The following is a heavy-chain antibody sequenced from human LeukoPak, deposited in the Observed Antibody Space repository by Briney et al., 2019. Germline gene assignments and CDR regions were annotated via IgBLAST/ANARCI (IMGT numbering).Heavy chain of an antibody. CDR3: ARDRGYSYGPFDY. CDR1: GFTFSTYS. J-gene: IGHJ4*02. D-gene: IGHD5-18*01. V-gene: IGHV3-21*01. Sequence: GGSLRLSCAASGFTFSTYSMNWVRQAPGKGLEWVSSISSSSSYIYYADSVKGRFTISRDNAKNSLYLQMNGLRAEDTAVYYCARDRGYSYGPFDYWGQATLVTVSS. CDR2: ISSSSSYI.